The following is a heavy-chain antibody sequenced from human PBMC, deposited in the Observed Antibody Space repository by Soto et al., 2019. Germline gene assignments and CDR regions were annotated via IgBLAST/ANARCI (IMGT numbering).Heavy chain of an antibody. J-gene: IGHJ6*02. V-gene: IGHV4-30-4*01. CDR1: GGSIKSDYY. CDR2: KYYSGAT. Sequence: SETLSLTCTVSGGSIKSDYYWALVRQFPGGGLQWMGYKYYSGATDSDPSLERRVSFSVDMSKNQFSLNLTSVTVADTAVYYCARGRPNYFYYGLDVWGQGIPVTVSS. CDR3: ARGRPNYFYYGLDV.